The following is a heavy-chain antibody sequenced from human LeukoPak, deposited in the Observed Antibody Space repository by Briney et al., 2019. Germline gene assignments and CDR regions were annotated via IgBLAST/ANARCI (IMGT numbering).Heavy chain of an antibody. D-gene: IGHD6-19*01. J-gene: IGHJ4*02. CDR2: TYSRSKWYN. Sequence: SQTLSLTCVISGDSVSSNNGAWNWIRQSPSGGLEWLGRTYSRSKWYNDYAVSVKSRITISPDTSKNQFSLQLNSVTPDDTAVYFCARDIIAVGGFDFWGQGTLVTVSS. CDR1: GDSVSSNNGA. V-gene: IGHV6-1*01. CDR3: ARDIIAVGGFDF.